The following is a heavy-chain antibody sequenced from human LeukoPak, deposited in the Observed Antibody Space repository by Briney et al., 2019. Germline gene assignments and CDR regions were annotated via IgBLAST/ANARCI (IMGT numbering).Heavy chain of an antibody. CDR2: IYHSGST. J-gene: IGHJ3*02. CDR1: GGSISSSSYY. Sequence: SETLSLTCTVSGGSISSSSYYWGWIRQPPGKGLEWIGEIYHSGSTNYNPSLKSRVTISVDKSKNQFSLKLSSVTAADTAVYYCARRGIAVAGIGAFDIWGQGTMVTVSS. V-gene: IGHV4-39*07. D-gene: IGHD6-19*01. CDR3: ARRGIAVAGIGAFDI.